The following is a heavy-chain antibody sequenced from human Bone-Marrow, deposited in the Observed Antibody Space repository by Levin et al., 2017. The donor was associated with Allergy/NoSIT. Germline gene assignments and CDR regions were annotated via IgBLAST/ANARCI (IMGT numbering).Heavy chain of an antibody. CDR1: GFSVKNVY. Sequence: PGGSLRLSCAASGFSVKNVYMTWVRQAPGKGLEWVGRIKSQADGGTTDYVAPVKDRFIISRDDSKNIMYLQMNSLKTEDTGLYYCNTWAYGSGSSDCWGQGTMVTVSS. CDR2: IKSQADGGTT. V-gene: IGHV3-15*05. J-gene: IGHJ4*02. D-gene: IGHD6-19*01. CDR3: NTWAYGSGSSDC.